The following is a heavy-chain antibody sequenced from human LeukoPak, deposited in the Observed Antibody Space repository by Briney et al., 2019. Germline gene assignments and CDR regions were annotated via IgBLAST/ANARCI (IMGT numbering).Heavy chain of an antibody. D-gene: IGHD2/OR15-2a*01. CDR2: IVPVFETI. CDR3: ARSWAVQDTFYYFDD. V-gene: IGHV1-69*13. CDR1: TDIFNNYG. Sequence: ASVKVSCKASTDIFNNYGIVWVRQAPGQGLEWMGGIVPVFETIDYAQKFQGRVTLSADDSTTTAYMELNSLRSEDTAVYYCARSWAVQDTFYYFDDWGQGTLVTVSS. J-gene: IGHJ4*02.